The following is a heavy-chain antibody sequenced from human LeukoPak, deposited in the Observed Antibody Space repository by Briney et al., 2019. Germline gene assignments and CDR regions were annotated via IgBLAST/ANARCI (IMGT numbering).Heavy chain of an antibody. CDR3: ARDYRHDYGDYFDY. Sequence: GGSLRLSCAASGFTFSSYAMHWVRQAPGKGLEWVAVISYDGSNKYYADSVKGRFIISRDNSKNTLYLQMNSLRAEDTAVYYCARDYRHDYGDYFDYWGQGTLVTVSS. CDR2: ISYDGSNK. J-gene: IGHJ4*02. D-gene: IGHD4-17*01. V-gene: IGHV3-30-3*01. CDR1: GFTFSSYA.